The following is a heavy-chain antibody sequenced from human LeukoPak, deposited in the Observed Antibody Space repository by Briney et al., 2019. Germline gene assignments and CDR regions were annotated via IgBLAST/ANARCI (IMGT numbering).Heavy chain of an antibody. CDR3: AKDSGSRDTPFDI. CDR1: GFTFSSYS. CDR2: ISWNSDSI. Sequence: PGGSLRLSCAASGFTFSSYSMNWVRQAPGKGLEWVSGISWNSDSIGYADSVKGRFTISRDNAKNSLYLQMNSLRAEDTALYYCAKDSGSRDTPFDIWGQGTMVTVSS. D-gene: IGHD5-18*01. J-gene: IGHJ3*02. V-gene: IGHV3-9*01.